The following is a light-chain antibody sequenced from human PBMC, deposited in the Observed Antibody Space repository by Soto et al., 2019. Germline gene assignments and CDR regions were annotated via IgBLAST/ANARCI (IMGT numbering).Light chain of an antibody. J-gene: IGKJ4*01. V-gene: IGKV1-9*01. Sequence: DIQLTQSPSFLSASVGDRVTITCLASQGISSYLAWYQQKPGKAPKLLIYAASTLQSGVPSRFSGSGSGTEFTLTISSLQPEDFATYYCQQVKSYPLTIGGGTKVDIK. CDR3: QQVKSYPLT. CDR2: AAS. CDR1: QGISSY.